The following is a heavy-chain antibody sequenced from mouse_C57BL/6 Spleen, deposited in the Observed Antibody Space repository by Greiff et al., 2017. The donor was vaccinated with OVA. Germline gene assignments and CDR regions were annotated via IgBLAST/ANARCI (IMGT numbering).Heavy chain of an antibody. Sequence: QVQLQQPGTELVKPGASVKLSCKASGYTFTSYWMHWVKQRPGQGLEWIGNINPSNGGTNYNEKFKSKATLTVDKSSSTASMQLSSLTSEDSAVYYCARYDYDGGYFDYWGQGTTLTVSS. J-gene: IGHJ2*01. CDR3: ARYDYDGGYFDY. CDR2: INPSNGGT. CDR1: GYTFTSYW. D-gene: IGHD2-4*01. V-gene: IGHV1-53*01.